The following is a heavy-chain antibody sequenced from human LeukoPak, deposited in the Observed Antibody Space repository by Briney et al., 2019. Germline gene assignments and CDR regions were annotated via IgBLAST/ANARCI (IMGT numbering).Heavy chain of an antibody. CDR3: ALGYCSSTSCFGFDY. V-gene: IGHV3-23*01. D-gene: IGHD2-2*01. CDR1: GFTFSSYA. CDR2: ISGSGGST. Sequence: PGGSLRLSCAASGFTFSSYAMSWVRQAPGKGLEWVSAISGSGGSTYYADSVKGRFTISGDNSKNTLYLQMNSLRAEDTAVYYCALGYCSSTSCFGFDYWGQGTLVTVSS. J-gene: IGHJ4*02.